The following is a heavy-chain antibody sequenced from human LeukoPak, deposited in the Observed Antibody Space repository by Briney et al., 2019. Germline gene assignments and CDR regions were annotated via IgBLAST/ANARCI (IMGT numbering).Heavy chain of an antibody. D-gene: IGHD3-10*01. CDR3: ASPGRNTMVRGVTAALDY. V-gene: IGHV1-69*05. Sequence: GASVKVSCKASGGTFSSYAISWVRQAPGQGLEWMGRIIPIFGTANYAQKFQGRVTITTDESTSTAYMELRSLRSEDTAVYYCASPGRNTMVRGVTAALDYWGQGTLVTVSS. J-gene: IGHJ4*02. CDR2: IIPIFGTA. CDR1: GGTFSSYA.